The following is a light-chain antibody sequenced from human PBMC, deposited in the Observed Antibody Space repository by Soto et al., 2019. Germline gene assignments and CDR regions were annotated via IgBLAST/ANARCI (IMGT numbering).Light chain of an antibody. J-gene: IGLJ1*01. CDR1: SRDVGGSNY. CDR3: SSYTSSNTLEV. V-gene: IGLV2-14*01. CDR2: EVS. Sequence: LIQPASVSGSPGQSITISCTGTSRDVGGSNYVSWYQHHPHRAPKLLIYEVSYRPSGVSSRFSGSKSGNTASLTISGLQAEDEADYCCSSYTSSNTLEVFGVGTRSPS.